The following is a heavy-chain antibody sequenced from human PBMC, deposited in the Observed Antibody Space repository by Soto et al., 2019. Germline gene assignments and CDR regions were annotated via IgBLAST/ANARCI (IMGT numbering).Heavy chain of an antibody. Sequence: PSETLSLTCTVSGGSISSGGYYWSWIRQHPGKGLEWIGYIYYSGSTYYNPSLKSRVTISVDTSKNQFSLKLSSVTAADTAVYYCARDSQLELLDYYGMDVWGQGTTVTVSS. J-gene: IGHJ6*02. CDR1: GGSISSGGYY. D-gene: IGHD1-7*01. CDR3: ARDSQLELLDYYGMDV. CDR2: IYYSGST. V-gene: IGHV4-31*03.